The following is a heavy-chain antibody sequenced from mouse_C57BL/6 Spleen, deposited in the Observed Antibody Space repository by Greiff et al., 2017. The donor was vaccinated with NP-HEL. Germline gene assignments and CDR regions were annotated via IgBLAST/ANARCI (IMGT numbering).Heavy chain of an antibody. CDR3: ARGGVATDAMDY. CDR2: IYPGSGSN. Sequence: QVQLQQPGAELVKPGASVKMSCKASGYTFTSYWITWVKQRPGQGLEWIGDIYPGSGSNNYNEKFKSKATLTVDTSSSTAYMQLSSLTSEVSAVYYCARGGVATDAMDYWGQGTSVTVSS. D-gene: IGHD1-1*01. V-gene: IGHV1-55*01. J-gene: IGHJ4*01. CDR1: GYTFTSYW.